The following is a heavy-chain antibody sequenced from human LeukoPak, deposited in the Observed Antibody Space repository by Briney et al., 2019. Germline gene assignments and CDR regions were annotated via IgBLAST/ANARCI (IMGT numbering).Heavy chain of an antibody. Sequence: GRSLRLSCAASGFTFTSHLIHWVRQPPGKGLVWVSRVSGDGRTTNYADSVKGRFTISRDNAKNTVYLQMDSLRVEDTAVYYCVRTTNGPEHWGQGTLVTVST. CDR1: GFTFTSHL. J-gene: IGHJ1*01. CDR3: VRTTNGPEH. V-gene: IGHV3-74*01. CDR2: VSGDGRTT. D-gene: IGHD2-8*01.